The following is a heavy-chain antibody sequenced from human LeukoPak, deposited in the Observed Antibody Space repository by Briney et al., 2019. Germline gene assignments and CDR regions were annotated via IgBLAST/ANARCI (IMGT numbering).Heavy chain of an antibody. CDR3: AGDHGYSYGYDY. Sequence: LSLTCAVYGGSFSGYYWSWIRQAPGKGLEWVSYISSSGSTIYYADSVKGRFTISRDNAKNSLYLQMNSLRAEDTAVYYCAGDHGYSYGYDYWGQGTLVTVSS. CDR2: ISSSGSTI. CDR1: GGSFSGYY. J-gene: IGHJ4*02. V-gene: IGHV3-11*01. D-gene: IGHD5-18*01.